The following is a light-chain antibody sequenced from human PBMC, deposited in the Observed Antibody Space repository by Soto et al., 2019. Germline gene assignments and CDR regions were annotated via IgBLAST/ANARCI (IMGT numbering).Light chain of an antibody. CDR2: AAS. Sequence: DIHLTQSPSSLSASVGDSVTITCRSSQTINKYLNWYQHRPGKAPKLLIYAASGFQTGVPTRFSGAGAGKFFTLTTSNLQLEDVASYYCQQSYGSPGAFGRGTKVEI. V-gene: IGKV1-39*01. CDR3: QQSYGSPGA. J-gene: IGKJ1*01. CDR1: QTINKY.